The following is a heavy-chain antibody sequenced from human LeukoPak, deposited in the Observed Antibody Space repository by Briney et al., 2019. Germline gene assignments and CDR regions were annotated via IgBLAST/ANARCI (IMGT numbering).Heavy chain of an antibody. V-gene: IGHV4-39*01. CDR3: ACQTRGLFDY. CDR2: IYYSGST. Sequence: KSSETLSLTCTVSGGSISSSSYYWGWIRQPPGKGLEWIGSIYYSGSTYYNPSLKGRVTISVDTSKNQFSLKLSSVTAADTAVYYCACQTRGLFDYWGQGTLVTVSS. J-gene: IGHJ4*02. CDR1: GGSISSSSYY. D-gene: IGHD1-14*01.